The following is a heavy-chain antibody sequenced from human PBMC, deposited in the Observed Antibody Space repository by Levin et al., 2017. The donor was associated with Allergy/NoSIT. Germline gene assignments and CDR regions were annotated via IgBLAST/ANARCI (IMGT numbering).Heavy chain of an antibody. D-gene: IGHD2-2*01. J-gene: IGHJ5*02. CDR1: GGTFSSYA. V-gene: IGHV1-69*13. Sequence: SVKVSCKASGGTFSSYAISWVRQAPGQGLEWMGGIIPIFGTANYAQKFQGRVTITADESTSTAYMRLSSLRSEDTAVYYCARVAGYCSSTSCPTGWFDPWGQGTLVTVSS. CDR3: ARVAGYCSSTSCPTGWFDP. CDR2: IIPIFGTA.